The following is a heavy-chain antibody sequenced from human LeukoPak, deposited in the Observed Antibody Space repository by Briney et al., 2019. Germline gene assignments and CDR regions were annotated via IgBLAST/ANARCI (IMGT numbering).Heavy chain of an antibody. Sequence: GRSLRLSCAASGFTFSSYAMHWVRQAPGKGLEWVAVISYDGSNKYYADSVKGRFTISRDNSKNTLYLQMNSLRAEDTAVYYCAKDSGIVGATDAFDIWGQGTMVTVSS. D-gene: IGHD1-26*01. CDR1: GFTFSSYA. CDR2: ISYDGSNK. V-gene: IGHV3-30-3*01. J-gene: IGHJ3*02. CDR3: AKDSGIVGATDAFDI.